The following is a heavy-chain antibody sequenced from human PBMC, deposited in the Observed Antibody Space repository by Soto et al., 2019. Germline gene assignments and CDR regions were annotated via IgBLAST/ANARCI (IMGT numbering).Heavy chain of an antibody. Sequence: SETLSLTCAVSGGSISSGCYSWSWIRQPPGKGLEWIGYIYHSGSTYYNPSLKSRVTISVDRSKNQFSLKLSSVTAADTAVYYCARGGDYFDYWGQGTLVTVSS. V-gene: IGHV4-30-2*01. CDR2: IYHSGST. J-gene: IGHJ4*02. CDR3: ARGGDYFDY. CDR1: GGSISSGCYS.